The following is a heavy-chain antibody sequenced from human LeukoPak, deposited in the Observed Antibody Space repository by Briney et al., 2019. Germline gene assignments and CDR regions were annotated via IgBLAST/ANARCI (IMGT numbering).Heavy chain of an antibody. CDR2: ISSSGSTI. V-gene: IGHV3-11*04. Sequence: GGSLRLSCAASGFTFSDYYMSWIRQAPGKGLEWVSYISSSGSTIYYADSVKGRFTISRDNAKNSLYLQMNSLRAEDTAVYYCARAFRSSWYFWFDPWGQGTLVTVSS. CDR3: ARAFRSSWYFWFDP. CDR1: GFTFSDYY. D-gene: IGHD6-13*01. J-gene: IGHJ5*02.